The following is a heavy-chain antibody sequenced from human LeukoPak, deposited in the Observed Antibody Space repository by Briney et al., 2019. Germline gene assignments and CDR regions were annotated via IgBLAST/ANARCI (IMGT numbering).Heavy chain of an antibody. CDR1: GYTFTGYY. Sequence: ASVKVSCKASGYTFTGYYMHWVRQAPGQGLEWMGWINPNSGGTNYAQKFQGRVTMTRDTSISTAYMELSSLRSEDTAVYYCARDYAQGYSSGWYDYWGQGTLVTVSS. CDR3: ARDYAQGYSSGWYDY. D-gene: IGHD6-19*01. V-gene: IGHV1-2*02. J-gene: IGHJ4*02. CDR2: INPNSGGT.